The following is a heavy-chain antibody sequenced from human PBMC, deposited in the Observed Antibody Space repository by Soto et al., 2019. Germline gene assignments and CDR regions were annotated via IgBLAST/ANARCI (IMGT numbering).Heavy chain of an antibody. V-gene: IGHV4-39*07. Sequence: SETLSLTCTVSSYSVSTTTYFWAWIRQPPGKGLEWIGSIYYGGTTYYNPSLKSRVTISVDKSKNQFSLKLSSVTAADTAVYYCARVRASSGKYYYDSSGYTYFDYWGQGTLVTVSS. J-gene: IGHJ4*02. CDR2: IYYGGTT. CDR1: SYSVSTTTYF. CDR3: ARVRASSGKYYYDSSGYTYFDY. D-gene: IGHD3-22*01.